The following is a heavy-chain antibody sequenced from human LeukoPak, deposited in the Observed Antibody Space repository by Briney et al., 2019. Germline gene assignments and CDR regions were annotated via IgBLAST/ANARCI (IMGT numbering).Heavy chain of an antibody. CDR3: ATYHRSSYYYIDA. CDR2: IKQDGSEK. CDR1: GFTFTSYF. Sequence: GGSLRLSCVASGFTFTSYFMSWVRQAPGKGLEWVANIKQDGSEKYYVDSVKGRFTISRDNAKNSLYLQMNSLGAEDTAVYFCATYHRSSYYYIDAWGKGTTVTVSS. J-gene: IGHJ6*03. D-gene: IGHD6-6*01. V-gene: IGHV3-7*01.